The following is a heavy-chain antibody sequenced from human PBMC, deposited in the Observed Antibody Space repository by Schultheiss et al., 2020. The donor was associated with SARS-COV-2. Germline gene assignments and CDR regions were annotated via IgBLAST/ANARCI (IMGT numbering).Heavy chain of an antibody. V-gene: IGHV3-23*01. J-gene: IGHJ6*02. CDR2: ISGSGGST. Sequence: GGSLRLSCAASGFTFSSYSMNWVRQAPGKGLEWVSAISGSGGSTYYADSVKGRFTISRDNSKNTLYLQMNSLRAEDTAVYYCARDTNGMDVWGQGTTVTVSS. CDR3: ARDTNGMDV. CDR1: GFTFSSYS.